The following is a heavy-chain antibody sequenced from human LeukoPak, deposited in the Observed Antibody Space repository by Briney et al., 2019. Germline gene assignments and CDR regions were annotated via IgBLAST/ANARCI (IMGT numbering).Heavy chain of an antibody. V-gene: IGHV3-48*03. CDR2: ISSSGSTI. CDR3: ARGLLLVRVQLAFDI. CDR1: GFTFSSYE. D-gene: IGHD2-8*01. J-gene: IGHJ3*02. Sequence: GGSLRLSCAASGFTFSSYELNWVRQAPGKGLEWVSYISSSGSTIKYADSVKGRFTISRDNSKNTLYLQMNSLRAEDTAVYYCARGLLLVRVQLAFDIWGQGTMVTVSS.